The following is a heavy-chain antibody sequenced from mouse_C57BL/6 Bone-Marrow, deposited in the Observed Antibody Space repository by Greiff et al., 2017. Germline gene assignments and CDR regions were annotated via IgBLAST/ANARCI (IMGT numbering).Heavy chain of an antibody. V-gene: IGHV5-9-1*02. CDR2: LSSGGDYI. CDR3: TKSRISAMDY. CDR1: GFTFSSSA. J-gene: IGHJ4*01. Sequence: EVMLVEPGEGLVKPGGSLKLSCAASGFTFSSSAMSWVRQTPEKRLEWVAYLSSGGDYIYYADTVKGRFPISRDNARNTLYLQMSSLKSEDKAMYYCTKSRISAMDYWGQGTSVTVSS. D-gene: IGHD6-2*01.